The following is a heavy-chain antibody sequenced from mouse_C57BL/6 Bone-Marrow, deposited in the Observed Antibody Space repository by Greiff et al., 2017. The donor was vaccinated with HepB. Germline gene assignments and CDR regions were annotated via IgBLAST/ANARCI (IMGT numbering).Heavy chain of an antibody. CDR3: ARNPVLLSYYFDY. D-gene: IGHD2-1*01. V-gene: IGHV1-9*01. CDR1: GYTFTGYW. Sequence: VQLQESGAELMKPGASVKLSCKATGYTFTGYWIEWVKQRPGHGLEWIGEILPGSGSTNYNEKFKSKATLTVDKSSSTAYMQLSSLTSEDSAVYYCARNPVLLSYYFDYWGQGTTLTVSS. J-gene: IGHJ2*01. CDR2: ILPGSGST.